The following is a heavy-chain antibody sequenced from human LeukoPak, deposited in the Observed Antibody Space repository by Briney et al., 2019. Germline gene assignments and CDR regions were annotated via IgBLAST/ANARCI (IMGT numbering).Heavy chain of an antibody. J-gene: IGHJ4*02. Sequence: ASVKVSCKASGYTFTSYGISWVRQAPGQGLEWMGWISAYNGNTNYAQKLQGRVTMTTDTSTSTAYMELRSLRSDGTAVYYCARDPGLLWFGELSQYYFDYWGQGTLVTVSS. CDR2: ISAYNGNT. V-gene: IGHV1-18*01. CDR3: ARDPGLLWFGELSQYYFDY. CDR1: GYTFTSYG. D-gene: IGHD3-10*01.